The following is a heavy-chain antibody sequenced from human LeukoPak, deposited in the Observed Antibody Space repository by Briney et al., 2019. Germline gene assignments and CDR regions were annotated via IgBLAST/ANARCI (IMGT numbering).Heavy chain of an antibody. CDR2: IRYDGSNK. CDR1: GFTFSSYN. Sequence: GGSLRLSCAASGFTFSSYNMNWVRQAPGKGLEWVVFIRYDGSNKYYADSVKGRFTISRDNSKNTLYLQMNSLRAEDTAVYYCAKDGGHTFYGSGSYRRYFDLWGRGTLVTVSS. D-gene: IGHD3-10*01. J-gene: IGHJ2*01. V-gene: IGHV3-30*02. CDR3: AKDGGHTFYGSGSYRRYFDL.